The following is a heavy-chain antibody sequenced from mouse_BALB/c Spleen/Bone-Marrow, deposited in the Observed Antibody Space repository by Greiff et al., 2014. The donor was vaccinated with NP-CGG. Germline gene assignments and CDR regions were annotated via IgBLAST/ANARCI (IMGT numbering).Heavy chain of an antibody. V-gene: IGHV4-1*02. Sequence: VQLKKSGGGLVQPGGSLKLSCAASGFDFSGYWMTWVRQAPGKGLEWIGEINPDSRTINYKPSLKEKFIMSRDNAKNTLYLQMSKVRSEDTALYYCARNGYYGWMTYWGQGTLVTVSA. CDR3: ARNGYYGWMTY. D-gene: IGHD1-2*01. CDR1: GFDFSGYW. J-gene: IGHJ3*01. CDR2: INPDSRTI.